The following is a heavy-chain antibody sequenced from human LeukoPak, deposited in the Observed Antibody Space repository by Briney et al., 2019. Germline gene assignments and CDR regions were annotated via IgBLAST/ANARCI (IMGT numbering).Heavy chain of an antibody. CDR2: IITVFGTA. J-gene: IGHJ4*02. CDR3: AKDRAIAVARYETSDY. D-gene: IGHD6-19*01. CDR1: GGSYSSYV. V-gene: IGHV1-69*13. Sequence: GASVKVSCKASGGSYSSYVINWVRQAPGQGLEWMGGIITVFGTAKQAQKFQGRVTITADESTSTAHMEMNSLRAEDTAVFYCAKDRAIAVARYETSDYWGQGTLVTVSS.